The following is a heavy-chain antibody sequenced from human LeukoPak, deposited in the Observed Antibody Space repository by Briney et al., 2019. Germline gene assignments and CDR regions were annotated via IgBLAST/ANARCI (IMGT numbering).Heavy chain of an antibody. CDR3: ARGRFGIVP. CDR1: GDSVTRDSYY. Sequence: SETLSLTCSVSGDSVTRDSYYWSWVRQPAGKGLEWIGRLSTSGSTDYSPSLKSRVTISMNTSKNQISLTLRSVTAADTAVYYCARGRFGIVPWGQGTLVTVSS. CDR2: LSTSGST. V-gene: IGHV4-61*02. D-gene: IGHD3-16*01. J-gene: IGHJ5*02.